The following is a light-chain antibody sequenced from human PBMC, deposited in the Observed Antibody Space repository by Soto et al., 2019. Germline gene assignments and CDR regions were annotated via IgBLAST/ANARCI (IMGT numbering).Light chain of an antibody. CDR2: DAS. CDR1: QSVSSNY. Sequence: EIVLTQSPGNLSLSPGERATLSCRASQSVSSNYLAWYQQKPGQAPRLLIYDASTRVTSFPDRFSGSGSGTDCTLPISRLGPEDFAVYYCQHYDRSPLFTFGPRTKGDI. J-gene: IGKJ3*01. V-gene: IGKV3-20*01. CDR3: QHYDRSPLFT.